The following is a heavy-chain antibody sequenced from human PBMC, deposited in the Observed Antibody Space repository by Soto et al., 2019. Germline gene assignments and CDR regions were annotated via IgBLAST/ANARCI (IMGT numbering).Heavy chain of an antibody. D-gene: IGHD3-10*01. CDR1: GGSVSSGSYY. V-gene: IGHV4-61*01. CDR2: IYYSGST. J-gene: IGHJ6*02. CDR3: ARDRGFKGKVGFGMDV. Sequence: QVQLQESGPGLVKPSETLSLTCTVSGGSVSSGSYYWSWIRQPPGKGLEWIGYIYYSGSTNYNPSLKSRVTISVDTSKNQFSLKLSSVTAADTAVYYCARDRGFKGKVGFGMDVWGQGTTVTVSS.